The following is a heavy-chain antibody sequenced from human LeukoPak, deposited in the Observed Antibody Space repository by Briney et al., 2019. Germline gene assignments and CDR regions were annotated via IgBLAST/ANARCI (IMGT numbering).Heavy chain of an antibody. V-gene: IGHV1-2*02. D-gene: IGHD3-22*01. CDR1: GYTFIGYY. CDR3: ATTYYYDSRGPHSMDV. CDR2: INPNTGGT. J-gene: IGHJ6*04. Sequence: ASVKVSCKASGYTFIGYYIHWVRQAPGQGLEWMGWINPNTGGTNYAQKFQGRVAMTRDTSISTAYMELSRLRSDDTAVYYCATTYYYDSRGPHSMDVWGEGTTVTVSS.